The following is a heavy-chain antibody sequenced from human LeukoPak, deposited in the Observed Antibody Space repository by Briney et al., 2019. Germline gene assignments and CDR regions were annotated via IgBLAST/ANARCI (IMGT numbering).Heavy chain of an antibody. D-gene: IGHD4-17*01. Sequence: PGGSLRLSCAASGFTVSSNYMSWVRQAPGKGLEWVSVIYSGGSTYYADSVKGRFTISRDNSKNTLYLQMNSLRAEDTAVYYCAKDRGTYGDYVNYYYYMDVWGKGTTVTVSS. CDR1: GFTVSSNY. V-gene: IGHV3-53*05. CDR2: IYSGGST. J-gene: IGHJ6*03. CDR3: AKDRGTYGDYVNYYYYMDV.